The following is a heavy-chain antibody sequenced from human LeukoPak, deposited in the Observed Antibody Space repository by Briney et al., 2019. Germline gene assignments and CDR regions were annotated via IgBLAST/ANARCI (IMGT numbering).Heavy chain of an antibody. D-gene: IGHD3-22*01. V-gene: IGHV1-2*06. Sequence: ASVKVSCKASGYTFTGYYMHWVRQAPGQGLEWMGRINPNSGGTNYAQKFQGRVTMTRDASISTAYMELSRLRSDDTAVYYCATDSSGYPLDYWGQGTLVTVSS. J-gene: IGHJ4*02. CDR2: INPNSGGT. CDR3: ATDSSGYPLDY. CDR1: GYTFTGYY.